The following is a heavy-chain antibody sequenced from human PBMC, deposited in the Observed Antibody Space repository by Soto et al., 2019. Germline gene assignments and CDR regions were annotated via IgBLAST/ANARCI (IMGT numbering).Heavy chain of an antibody. CDR2: IYPGDSHT. D-gene: IGHD5-12*01. CDR3: ARLGDGQPVEVLASGYDYSLDV. Sequence: WIRQPPGKGLEWMGIIYPGDSHTRYSPSFQGQVTFSADKSINVAYLHWNSLKASDTALYYCARLGDGQPVEVLASGYDYSLDVWGQGTTVTVSS. V-gene: IGHV5-51*01. J-gene: IGHJ6*02.